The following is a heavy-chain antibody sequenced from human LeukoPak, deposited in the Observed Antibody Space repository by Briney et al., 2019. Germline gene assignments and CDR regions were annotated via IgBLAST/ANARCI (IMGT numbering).Heavy chain of an antibody. J-gene: IGHJ6*02. V-gene: IGHV5-51*01. Sequence: GESLKISCKGSGYSFTSCWIGWVRQMPGKGLEWMGIIYPGDSDTRYSPSFQGQVTISADKSISTAYLQWSSLKASDTAMYYCARRDGYCSSTSCYMDYYGMDVWGQGTTVTVSS. CDR1: GYSFTSCW. D-gene: IGHD2-2*03. CDR3: ARRDGYCSSTSCYMDYYGMDV. CDR2: IYPGDSDT.